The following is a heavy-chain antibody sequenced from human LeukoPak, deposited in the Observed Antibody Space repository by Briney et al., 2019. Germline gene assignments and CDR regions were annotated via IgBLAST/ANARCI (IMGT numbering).Heavy chain of an antibody. CDR1: GFTVSSNY. D-gene: IGHD3-22*01. J-gene: IGHJ3*02. Sequence: GGSLRLSCAASGFTVSSNYMSWVRQAPGKGLERVSVIYSGGSTYYADSVKGRFTISRDNSKNTLYLQMNSLRAEDTAVYYCAKFPGRTSRDSSGRNDAFDIWGQGTMVTVSS. CDR2: IYSGGST. V-gene: IGHV3-53*01. CDR3: AKFPGRTSRDSSGRNDAFDI.